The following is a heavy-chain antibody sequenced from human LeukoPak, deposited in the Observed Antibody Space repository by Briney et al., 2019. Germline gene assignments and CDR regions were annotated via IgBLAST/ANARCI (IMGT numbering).Heavy chain of an antibody. J-gene: IGHJ4*02. Sequence: ASVKVSCKASGYTFTSYYMHWVRQAPGQGLEWMGIINPSGGSTSYAQKFQGRVTMTRDTSTSTVYMELSSLRAEDTAVYYCAKDLHRTGMTWGYFDYWGQGTLVTVSS. CDR3: AKDLHRTGMTWGYFDY. V-gene: IGHV1-46*01. D-gene: IGHD1-1*01. CDR2: INPSGGST. CDR1: GYTFTSYY.